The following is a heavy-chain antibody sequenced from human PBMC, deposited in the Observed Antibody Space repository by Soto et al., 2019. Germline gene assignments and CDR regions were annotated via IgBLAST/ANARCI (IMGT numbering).Heavy chain of an antibody. D-gene: IGHD3-9*01. CDR2: INPNSGGT. CDR1: GYTFTGYY. Sequence: ASVKVSCKASGYTFTGYYLHWVRQAPGQGREWMGWINPNSGGTTYAQKFQGRVTMTRDTSISTAYMELRRLISDDTAVYYWSRDFLPGHILTGHGRYGLDVWGQGTTVTVSS. J-gene: IGHJ6*02. V-gene: IGHV1-2*02. CDR3: SRDFLPGHILTGHGRYGLDV.